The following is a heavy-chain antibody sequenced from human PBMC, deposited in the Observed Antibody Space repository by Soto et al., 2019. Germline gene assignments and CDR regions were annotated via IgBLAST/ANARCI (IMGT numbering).Heavy chain of an antibody. V-gene: IGHV1-58*01. CDR3: AVDEPYYYDSGYFDY. J-gene: IGHJ4*02. CDR2: IVVGSGNT. Sequence: SVKVSCKXSGFTFTSSAVQWVRRARGQRLEWIGWIVVGSGNTNYAQKFQERVTITRDMSTSTAYMELSSLRSEDTAVYYCAVDEPYYYDSGYFDYWGQGTLVTVSS. D-gene: IGHD3-22*01. CDR1: GFTFTSSA.